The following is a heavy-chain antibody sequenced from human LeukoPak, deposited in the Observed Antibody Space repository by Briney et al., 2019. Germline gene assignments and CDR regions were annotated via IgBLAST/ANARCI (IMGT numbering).Heavy chain of an antibody. J-gene: IGHJ5*02. CDR3: AREGSGDGSGSYSWINWFDP. CDR1: GYTFTSYA. D-gene: IGHD3-10*01. CDR2: INAGNGNT. Sequence: ASVKVSCKASGYTFTSYAMHWVRQAPGQRLEWMGWINAGNGNTKYSQEFQGRVTITRDTSASTAYMELSSLRSEDMAVYYCAREGSGDGSGSYSWINWFDPWGQGTLVTVSS. V-gene: IGHV1-3*03.